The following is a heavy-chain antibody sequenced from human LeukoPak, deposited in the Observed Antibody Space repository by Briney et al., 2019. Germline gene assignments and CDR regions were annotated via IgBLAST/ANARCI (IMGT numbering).Heavy chain of an antibody. D-gene: IGHD3-22*01. J-gene: IGHJ3*02. CDR1: RFTFDDYA. V-gene: IGHV3-9*01. CDR2: ISWNSFTI. Sequence: PGGSLRLSCAASRFTFDDYAMHWVRQTPGKGLEWVSSISWNSFTIVYADSVKGRFTISRDNAKNSLYLQMNSLRAEDTAVYYCARDFHRYYYDSSGYNAFDIWGQGTMVTVSS. CDR3: ARDFHRYYYDSSGYNAFDI.